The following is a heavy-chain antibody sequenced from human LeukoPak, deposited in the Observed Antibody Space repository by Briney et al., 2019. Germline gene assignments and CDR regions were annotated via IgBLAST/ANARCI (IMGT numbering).Heavy chain of an antibody. J-gene: IGHJ5*02. CDR1: GYTFTGYY. Sequence: ASVKVSCKASGYTFTGYYMHWVRQAPGQGLEWKGWINPNSGGTDYAQKFQGRVTMTRDTSITTAYMELSRLRSDDTAVYYCARDQFKTWGFDPWGQGTLVTVSS. CDR2: INPNSGGT. V-gene: IGHV1-2*02. CDR3: ARDQFKTWGFDP. D-gene: IGHD1-26*01.